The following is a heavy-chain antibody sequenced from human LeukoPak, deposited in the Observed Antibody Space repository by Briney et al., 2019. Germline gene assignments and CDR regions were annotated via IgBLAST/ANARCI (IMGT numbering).Heavy chain of an antibody. CDR2: INTNTGNP. CDR3: AGEGIVGATGAFDI. Sequence: ASVKVSCKASGYTFTSYAMNWVRQAPGQGLEWMGWINTNTGNPTYAQGFTGRFVFSLDTSVSTAYLQISSLKAEDTAVYYCAGEGIVGATGAFDIWGQGTMVTVSS. V-gene: IGHV7-4-1*02. D-gene: IGHD1-26*01. J-gene: IGHJ3*02. CDR1: GYTFTSYA.